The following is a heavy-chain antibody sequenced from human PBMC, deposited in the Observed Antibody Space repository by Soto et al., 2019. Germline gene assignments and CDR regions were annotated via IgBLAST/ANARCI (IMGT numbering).Heavy chain of an antibody. Sequence: ASVKVSCKASGYTFTSYAMHWVRQAPGQRLEWMGWINAGNGNTKYSQKFQGRVTITRDTSASTAYMELSSLRSEDTAVYYCARRASTSSVDYYYYGMDVWGQGTTVTVSS. CDR3: ARRASTSSVDYYYYGMDV. CDR2: INAGNGNT. J-gene: IGHJ6*02. D-gene: IGHD2-2*01. V-gene: IGHV1-3*01. CDR1: GYTFTSYA.